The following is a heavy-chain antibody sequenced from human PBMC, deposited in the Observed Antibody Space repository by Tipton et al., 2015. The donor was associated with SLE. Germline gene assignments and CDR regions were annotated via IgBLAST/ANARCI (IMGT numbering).Heavy chain of an antibody. Sequence: SLRLSCEASGFTFDDYAMHWVRQAPGKGLEWVSGISWNSGTIDYADSVKGRFTIPRDNAKSFLYLQMSSLRVEDTAFYYCTTTRETSGYYPLAGGAFDMWGRGTMITVSS. CDR2: ISWNSGTI. CDR1: GFTFDDYA. J-gene: IGHJ3*02. D-gene: IGHD3-22*01. V-gene: IGHV3-9*01. CDR3: TTTRETSGYYPLAGGAFDM.